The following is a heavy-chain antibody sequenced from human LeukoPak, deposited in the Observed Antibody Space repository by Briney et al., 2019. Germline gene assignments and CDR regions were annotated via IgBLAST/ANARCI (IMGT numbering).Heavy chain of an antibody. Sequence: GGSLRLSCSASGFTFSSYWMHWVRQPPGKGLVWVSRINSDGSSTSYADSVKGRFTISRDNAKNTLYLQMNSLRAEDTAVYFCTTGRGVTRIDYWGQGTLVTVSS. CDR1: GFTFSSYW. CDR2: INSDGSST. D-gene: IGHD5-18*01. J-gene: IGHJ4*02. V-gene: IGHV3-74*01. CDR3: TTGRGVTRIDY.